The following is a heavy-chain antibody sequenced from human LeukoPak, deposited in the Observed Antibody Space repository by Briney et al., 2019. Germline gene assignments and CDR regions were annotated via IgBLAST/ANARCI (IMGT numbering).Heavy chain of an antibody. CDR2: IYYSGST. CDR3: ARDGVHYDFWSGPTGGRYSYYYMDV. D-gene: IGHD3-3*01. J-gene: IGHJ6*03. V-gene: IGHV4-30-4*08. Sequence: SQTLSLICTVSGGSICSGDYYWSWIRQPPGKGLEWTGYIYYSGSTYYNPSVKSRVTISVDTSKNQFSPKLSSVTAAATAVYYCARDGVHYDFWSGPTGGRYSYYYMDVWGKGTTVTVSS. CDR1: GGSICSGDYY.